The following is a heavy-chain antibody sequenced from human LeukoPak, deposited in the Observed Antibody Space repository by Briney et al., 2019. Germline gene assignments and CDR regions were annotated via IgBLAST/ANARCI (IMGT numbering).Heavy chain of an antibody. CDR1: GFTFSSYW. V-gene: IGHV3-74*01. Sequence: GGSLRLSCAASGFTFSSYWMHWVRQAPGKGLVWVSRTNSDGSSTSYADSVKGRFTISRDNAKNTLYLQMNSLRAEDTAVYYCARPGGGGFDYWGQGTLVTVSS. J-gene: IGHJ4*02. CDR2: TNSDGSST. D-gene: IGHD3-16*01. CDR3: ARPGGGGFDY.